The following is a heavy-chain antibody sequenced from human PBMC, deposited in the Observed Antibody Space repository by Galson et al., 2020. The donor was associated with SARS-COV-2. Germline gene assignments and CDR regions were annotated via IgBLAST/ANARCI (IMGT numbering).Heavy chain of an antibody. CDR2: IYYSGST. CDR1: GGSISSSSYY. D-gene: IGHD3-10*01. V-gene: IGHV4-39*01. CDR3: ARNVLLWIGELFLFDY. J-gene: IGHJ4*02. Sequence: SETLSLTCTVSGGSISSSSYYWGWIRQPPGKGLEWIGSIYYSGSTYYNPSLKSRVTISVDTSKNQFSLKLSSVTAADTAVYYCARNVLLWIGELFLFDYWGQGTLVTVSS.